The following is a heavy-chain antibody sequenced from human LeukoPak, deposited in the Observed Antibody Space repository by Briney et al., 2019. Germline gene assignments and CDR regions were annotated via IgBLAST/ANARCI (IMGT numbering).Heavy chain of an antibody. V-gene: IGHV4-34*01. J-gene: IGHJ3*02. CDR2: INHSGST. CDR1: GGSFSGYY. CDR3: ARVGAISPAFDI. Sequence: PSETLSLTCAVYGGSFSGYYWNWIRQPPGKGLEWIGEINHSGSTNYNPSLKSRVTISVETPKNQFSLKLSSVTAADTAVYYCARVGAISPAFDIWGQGTMVTVSS. D-gene: IGHD3-16*01.